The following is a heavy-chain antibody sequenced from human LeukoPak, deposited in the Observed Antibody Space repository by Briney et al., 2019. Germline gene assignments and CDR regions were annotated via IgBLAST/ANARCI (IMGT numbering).Heavy chain of an antibody. V-gene: IGHV3-30*02. CDR1: GFTFSSYG. CDR2: IRYDGSNK. D-gene: IGHD3-3*01. Sequence: GGSLRLSCAASGFTFSSYGMHWVRQAPGKGLEWEASIRYDGSNKYYADSVKGRFTISRDNSKNTLYLQMSSLRAEDTAVYYCAKDRSLTILGVVYYFDYWGQGTLVTVSS. CDR3: AKDRSLTILGVVYYFDY. J-gene: IGHJ4*02.